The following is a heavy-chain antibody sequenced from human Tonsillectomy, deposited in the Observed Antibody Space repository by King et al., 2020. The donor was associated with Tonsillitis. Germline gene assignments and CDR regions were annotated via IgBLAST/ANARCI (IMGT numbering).Heavy chain of an antibody. CDR2: ISSSSSSI. D-gene: IGHD3-22*01. J-gene: IGHJ5*02. V-gene: IGHV3-48*01. CDR1: GFTFSSYS. Sequence: VQLVESGGGLVQPGGSLTLSCAASGFTFSSYSMNWVRQAPGKGLEWVSYISSSSSSIYYADSVRGRFTGSRDNAKNSLYLQMNSLRAEDTAVYYCAGKNTMIVGDWFDPWGQGTLVTVSS. CDR3: AGKNTMIVGDWFDP.